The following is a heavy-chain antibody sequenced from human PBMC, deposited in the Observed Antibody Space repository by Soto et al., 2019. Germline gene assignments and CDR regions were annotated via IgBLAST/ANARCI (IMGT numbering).Heavy chain of an antibody. CDR2: IYNSGSASTT. D-gene: IGHD3-3*02. Sequence: KPSVTRSRPWIVAGSSISTSSELWDWIRQPSGKGLEWIGAIYNSGSASTTCYSRSFNCRGTICLGTGRNQFCLSLPSVTAADTAVYYCARHDDAAFAIGGFEIWGQGTVVTVSS. V-gene: IGHV4-39*01. J-gene: IGHJ3*02. CDR3: ARHDDAAFAIGGFEI. CDR1: GSSISTSSEL.